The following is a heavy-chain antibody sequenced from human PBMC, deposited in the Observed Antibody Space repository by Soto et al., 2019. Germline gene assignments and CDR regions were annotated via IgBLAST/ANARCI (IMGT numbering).Heavy chain of an antibody. D-gene: IGHD6-13*01. CDR1: GSTFSSYT. Sequence: QVQLVQSGAEVKKPGSSVKVSCKASGSTFSSYTISWVRQAPGQGLEWMGGHIPSFGAANYAQRFQARVTMTADQSTSTAYRELGSLRSEDTAVYYCARLAVAGTGDYWGQGTLVTVSS. V-gene: IGHV1-69*12. CDR2: HIPSFGAA. J-gene: IGHJ4*02. CDR3: ARLAVAGTGDY.